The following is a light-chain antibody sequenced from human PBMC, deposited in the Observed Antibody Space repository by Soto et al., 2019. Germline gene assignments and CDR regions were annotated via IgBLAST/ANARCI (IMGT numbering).Light chain of an antibody. V-gene: IGLV2-14*03. Sequence: QSALTQPASLSGSPGQSITISCTGTSTDIGSYNYVSWYQQHPGKAPKLMIFDVSYRPSGISDRFSGPKSGNTASLTISGLQPEDEADYYCSSYGASSTLFGGGTKSPS. CDR2: DVS. CDR3: SSYGASSTL. J-gene: IGLJ2*01. CDR1: STDIGSYNY.